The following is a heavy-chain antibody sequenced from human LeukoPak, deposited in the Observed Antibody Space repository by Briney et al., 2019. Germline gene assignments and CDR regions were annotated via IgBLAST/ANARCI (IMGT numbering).Heavy chain of an antibody. Sequence: PSETLSLTCAVYGGSFSGYYWSWIRQPPGKGLEWIGEINHSGSTNYNPSLKSRVTISVDTSKNQFSLKLSSVTAADTAVYYCARASLPVAGRFWFDPWGQGTLVTVSS. CDR2: INHSGST. V-gene: IGHV4-34*01. J-gene: IGHJ5*02. D-gene: IGHD6-19*01. CDR3: ARASLPVAGRFWFDP. CDR1: GGSFSGYY.